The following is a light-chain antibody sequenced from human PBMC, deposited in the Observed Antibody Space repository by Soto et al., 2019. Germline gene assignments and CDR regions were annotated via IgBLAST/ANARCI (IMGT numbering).Light chain of an antibody. CDR1: NSNIGSNL. Sequence: QSVLTQPPSASGTPGQRVTISCSGSNSNIGSNLVTWYQHLPGTAPKLLIYSNNQRPSGVPDRFSGSKSGTSASLAISGLQSEDEADYYCVAWDDSLNGPVFAGGTKLTVL. CDR3: VAWDDSLNGPV. J-gene: IGLJ2*01. CDR2: SNN. V-gene: IGLV1-44*01.